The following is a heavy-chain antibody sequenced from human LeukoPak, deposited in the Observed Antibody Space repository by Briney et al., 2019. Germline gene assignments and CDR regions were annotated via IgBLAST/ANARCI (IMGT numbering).Heavy chain of an antibody. V-gene: IGHV1-69*04. CDR1: GGTFSSYT. CDR2: IIPILGIA. J-gene: IGHJ4*02. CDR3: ARDRAGTTFLGSTLVY. D-gene: IGHD1-7*01. Sequence: SVKVSCKASGGTFSSYTISWVRQAPGQGLEWMGRIIPILGIANYAQKFQGRVTITAVKSTSTAYMELSSLRSEDTAVYYCARDRAGTTFLGSTLVYWGQGTLVTVSS.